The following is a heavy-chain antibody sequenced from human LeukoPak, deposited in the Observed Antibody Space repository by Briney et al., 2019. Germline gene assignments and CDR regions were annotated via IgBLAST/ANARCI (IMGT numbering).Heavy chain of an antibody. Sequence: PSETLSLTCTVSGGSISSSSYYWGWIRQPPGKGLEWIGSIYYSGSTYYNPSLKSRVTISVDTSKNQFSLKLSSVTAADTAVYYCARGFRVLRQGYYMDVWGKGTTVTVSS. D-gene: IGHD5/OR15-5a*01. V-gene: IGHV4-39*07. J-gene: IGHJ6*03. CDR2: IYYSGST. CDR1: GGSISSSSYY. CDR3: ARGFRVLRQGYYMDV.